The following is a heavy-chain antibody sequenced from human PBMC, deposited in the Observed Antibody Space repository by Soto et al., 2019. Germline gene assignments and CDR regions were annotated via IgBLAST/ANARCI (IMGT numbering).Heavy chain of an antibody. CDR2: INPSGGST. Sequence: GASVKVSCKASGYTLTSYYMHWVRQAPGQGLEWMGIINPSGGSTSYAQKFQGRVTMTRDTSTSTVYMELSSLRSEDTAVYYCARVSIHTGGTDYNYYYCMGVCGKGTTVTVSS. V-gene: IGHV1-46*03. D-gene: IGHD3-16*01. CDR3: ARVSIHTGGTDYNYYYCMGV. J-gene: IGHJ6*03. CDR1: GYTLTSYY.